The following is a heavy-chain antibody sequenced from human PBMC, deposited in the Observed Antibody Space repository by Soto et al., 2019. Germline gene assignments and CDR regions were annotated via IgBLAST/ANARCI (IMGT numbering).Heavy chain of an antibody. CDR3: ARDPGYSLDY. CDR2: TYYRSKWYY. V-gene: IGHV6-1*01. J-gene: IGHJ4*02. CDR1: GDSVSIKSAA. Sequence: PSQTLSLTCAISGDSVSIKSAAWNWIRQSPSRDLEWLGRTYYRSKWYYDYADSVKSRITINSDTSKNQFSLQLNSVTPEDTAVYYCARDPGYSLDYWGQGTLVTVSS. D-gene: IGHD5-18*01.